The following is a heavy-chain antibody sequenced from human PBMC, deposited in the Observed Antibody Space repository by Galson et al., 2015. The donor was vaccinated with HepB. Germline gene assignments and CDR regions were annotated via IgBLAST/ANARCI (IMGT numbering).Heavy chain of an antibody. J-gene: IGHJ3*02. V-gene: IGHV3-53*01. CDR1: GFTVSSNY. CDR3: ARDNAFDI. CDR2: IYSGSST. Sequence: SLRLSCAASGFTVSSNYMSWVRQAPGKGLEWVSVIYSGSSTYYADSVKGRLTISRDNAKNTLYLQMNSLRAEDTAVYYCARDNAFDIWGQGTVVTVSS.